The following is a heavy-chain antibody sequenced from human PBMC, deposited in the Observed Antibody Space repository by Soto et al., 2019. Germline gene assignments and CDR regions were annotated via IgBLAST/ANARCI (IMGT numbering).Heavy chain of an antibody. CDR2: IYYSGIT. J-gene: IGHJ4*02. D-gene: IGHD6-19*01. CDR1: GGSISSSSYY. CDR3: ARVRRKHSSGWSYFDY. Sequence: SETLSLTCTVSGGSISSSSYYWGWIRQPPGKGLEWIRSIYYSGITYYNPSLKSRVTISVDTSKNQFSLKLSSVTAAVTAVYYCARVRRKHSSGWSYFDYWGQGTLVTVSS. V-gene: IGHV4-39*07.